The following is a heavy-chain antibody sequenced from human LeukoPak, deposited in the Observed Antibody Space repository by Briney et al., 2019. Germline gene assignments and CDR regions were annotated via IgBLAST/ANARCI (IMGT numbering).Heavy chain of an antibody. J-gene: IGHJ4*02. CDR3: AKRAARLSARPNAKEYYFDY. CDR1: GFTFSSYA. D-gene: IGHD6-6*01. CDR2: ISGSGGST. V-gene: IGHV3-23*01. Sequence: QSGRTLRLSCAASGFTFSSYAMSWVRQSPGKGLEWFSAISGSGGSTYYADSAKARFTISRDNSKNTLYLQMNSLRAEDTAVYYCAKRAARLSARPNAKEYYFDYWGQGTLVTVSS.